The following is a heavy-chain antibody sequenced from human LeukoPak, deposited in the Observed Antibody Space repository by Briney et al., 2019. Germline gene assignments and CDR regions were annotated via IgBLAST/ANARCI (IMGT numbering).Heavy chain of an antibody. Sequence: GGSLRLSCVDSGITFSRYWMSWVRQAPGKGLEWVSRIASDGSSTTYADSVKGRFSISRDNAKNTLYLQMNSLRVEDTAVYYCARGRPHGNDYWGQGTLVTVSS. CDR2: IASDGSST. CDR3: ARGRPHGNDY. CDR1: GITFSRYW. D-gene: IGHD4-23*01. J-gene: IGHJ4*02. V-gene: IGHV3-74*01.